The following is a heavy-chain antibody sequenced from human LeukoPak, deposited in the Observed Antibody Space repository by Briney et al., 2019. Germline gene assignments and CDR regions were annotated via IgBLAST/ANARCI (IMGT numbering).Heavy chain of an antibody. V-gene: IGHV3-21*01. CDR2: NSSSSSYI. J-gene: IGHJ4*02. CDR3: ARDPLYYGGRNVIDY. CDR1: GFPFSSYA. D-gene: IGHD4-23*01. Sequence: PGGSLTISCAASGFPFSSYAMHWARESPGKALEWVSSNSSSSSYIYYADSVKGRFTISRDNAKNSLYLQMNSLRAEDTAVYYCARDPLYYGGRNVIDYWGQGTLVTVSS.